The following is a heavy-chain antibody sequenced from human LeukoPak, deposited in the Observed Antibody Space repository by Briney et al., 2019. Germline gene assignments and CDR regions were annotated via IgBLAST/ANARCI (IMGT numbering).Heavy chain of an antibody. CDR3: AKSQDSGRLFHFDY. D-gene: IGHD1-26*01. J-gene: IGHJ4*02. CDR2: TSGSGGST. Sequence: PGGSLRLSCAASGFTFSSNVMSWVRQAPGKGLEWVSVTSGSGGSTYYADSVKGRLTISRDNSKNTLYLQMNNLRAEDTAVYYCAKSQDSGRLFHFDYWGQGTLVTVSS. CDR1: GFTFSSNV. V-gene: IGHV3-23*01.